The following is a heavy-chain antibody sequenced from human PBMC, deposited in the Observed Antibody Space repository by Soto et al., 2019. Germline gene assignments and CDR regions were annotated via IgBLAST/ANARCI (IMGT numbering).Heavy chain of an antibody. V-gene: IGHV3-49*03. CDR3: TRDQSYGAYGGYYYYSGRDV. CDR1: GFTFGDYA. J-gene: IGHJ6*02. D-gene: IGHD4-17*01. CDR2: IRSRAYGGTT. Sequence: GGSLRLSCIASGFTFGDYAMSWFRQAPGKGLEWVGFIRSRAYGGTTDYAASVKGRFTISRDDSKSIAYLQMNSLKTEDTAVYYCTRDQSYGAYGGYYYYSGRDVRGQGTTVTVPS.